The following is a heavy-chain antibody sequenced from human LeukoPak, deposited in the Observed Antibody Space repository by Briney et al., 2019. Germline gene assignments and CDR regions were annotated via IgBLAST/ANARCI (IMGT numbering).Heavy chain of an antibody. CDR2: IRYDGSNR. V-gene: IGHV3-30*02. CDR3: AKGHGVDFP. Sequence: GGSLRLSCAASGVTFSSGGMHWGRQAPGKGLERVAFIRYDGSNRYYEDSVMSRFTISRDNSKNTLYLQMHSLIAEATAVYYCAKGHGVDFPGGQGPLVTVSP. J-gene: IGHJ4*02. CDR1: GVTFSSGG. D-gene: IGHD3-3*01.